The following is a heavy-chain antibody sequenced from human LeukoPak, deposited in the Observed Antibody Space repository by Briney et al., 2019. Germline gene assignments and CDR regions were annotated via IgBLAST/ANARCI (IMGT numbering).Heavy chain of an antibody. CDR2: MNPNSGNT. V-gene: IGHV1-8*01. J-gene: IGHJ5*02. CDR3: ARGRQGLNWFDP. Sequence: AASVKVSCKASGYTFTSYDINWVRQATGQGLEWMGWMNPNSGNTGYAQKFQGGVTMTRNTSISTAYMELSSLRSEDTAVYYCARGRQGLNWFDPWGQGTLVTVSS. CDR1: GYTFTSYD.